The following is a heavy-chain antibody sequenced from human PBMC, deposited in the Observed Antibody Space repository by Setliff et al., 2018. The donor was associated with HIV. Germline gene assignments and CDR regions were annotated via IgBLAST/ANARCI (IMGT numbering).Heavy chain of an antibody. CDR1: GFTFSTYW. D-gene: IGHD3-22*01. V-gene: IGHV3-7*05. CDR3: ASHSSGYFR. CDR2: IKQDGSEK. J-gene: IGHJ4*02. Sequence: PGGSLRLSCAASGFTFSTYWMSWVRQAPGKGLEWVANIKQDGSEKYYVDSVKGRFTISRDNTKNSIYLQMNSLRVEDTAVYYCASHSSGYFRWGQGTLVTVSS.